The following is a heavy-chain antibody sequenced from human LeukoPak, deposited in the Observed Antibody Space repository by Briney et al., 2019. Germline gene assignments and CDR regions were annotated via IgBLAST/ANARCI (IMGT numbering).Heavy chain of an antibody. Sequence: ASVKVSCKASGYTFTSYDINWVRQATGQGLEWMGWMNPNSGNTGYAQKFQGRVTMTRNTSISTAYMELSSLRAEDTAVYYCAKGGIRYCSSTSCYGDYYYMDVWGKGTTVTVSS. D-gene: IGHD2-2*01. CDR3: AKGGIRYCSSTSCYGDYYYMDV. CDR1: GYTFTSYD. CDR2: MNPNSGNT. J-gene: IGHJ6*03. V-gene: IGHV1-8*01.